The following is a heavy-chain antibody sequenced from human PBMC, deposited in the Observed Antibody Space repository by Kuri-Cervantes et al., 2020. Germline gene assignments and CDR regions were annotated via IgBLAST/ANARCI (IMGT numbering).Heavy chain of an antibody. D-gene: IGHD3-22*01. V-gene: IGHV3-9*01. CDR3: AKDALQDYYDSSGYHELDY. Sequence: GGSLRLSCAASGFTFNRYAMSWVRQAPGRGLEWVPGISWNSGSVGYADSVKGRFTISRDNAKNSLYLQMNSLRAEDTAVYYCAKDALQDYYDSSGYHELDYWGQGTLVTVSS. J-gene: IGHJ4*02. CDR2: ISWNSGSV. CDR1: GFTFNRYA.